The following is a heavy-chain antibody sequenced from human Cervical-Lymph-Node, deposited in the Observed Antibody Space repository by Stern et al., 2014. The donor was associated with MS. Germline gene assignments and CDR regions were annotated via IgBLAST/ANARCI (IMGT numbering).Heavy chain of an antibody. V-gene: IGHV1-18*04. Sequence: QMQLVQSGAEVKKSGASVKVSCKGSGYRFDTYGVSWVRQAPGQGLEWIGWISAYSGNTKYAQQFQGRLTMTTDTSTSTAYMELRSLRSDDTAFYYCARDSSTWSPNLDHWGQGTLVTVSS. J-gene: IGHJ4*02. CDR1: GYRFDTYG. CDR3: ARDSSTWSPNLDH. D-gene: IGHD6-13*01. CDR2: ISAYSGNT.